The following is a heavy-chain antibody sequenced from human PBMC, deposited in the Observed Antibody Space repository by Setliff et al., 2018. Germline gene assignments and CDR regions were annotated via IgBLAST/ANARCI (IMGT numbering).Heavy chain of an antibody. CDR2: MSYGGHT. V-gene: IGHV4-39*02. J-gene: IGHJ6*03. Sequence: PSETLSLTCAVSGSSISANHYWGWVRQPPGKGLEWIGSMSYGGHTYYKPSLNSRATIFADTSKNSFSLKLTSVTAEDTAIYYCVRALAYYYMDVWGKGTTVTVSS. CDR1: GSSISANHY. CDR3: VRALAYYYMDV.